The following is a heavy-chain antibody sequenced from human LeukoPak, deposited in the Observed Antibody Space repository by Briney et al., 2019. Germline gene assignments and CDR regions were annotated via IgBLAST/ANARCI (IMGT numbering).Heavy chain of an antibody. J-gene: IGHJ4*02. CDR2: ITWNSRTI. D-gene: IGHD2-21*01. CDR1: GFTFGDYA. V-gene: IGHV3-9*01. Sequence: PGGSLRLSCAASGFTFGDYAMHWVRQAPGKGLEWVSGITWNSRTIGYADSVKGRFTISRDNAKNSLYLQMNGLRTEDTALYYWVKGDRGHSVPDYWGQGTLVTVSS. CDR3: VKGDRGHSVPDY.